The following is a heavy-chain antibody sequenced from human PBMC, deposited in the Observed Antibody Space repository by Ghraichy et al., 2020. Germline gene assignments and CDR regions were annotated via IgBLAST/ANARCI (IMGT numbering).Heavy chain of an antibody. CDR2: IYYSGST. J-gene: IGHJ4*01. D-gene: IGHD5-24*01. CDR3: VRHPGGWLQSCFDY. Sequence: SETLSLTCTVSGGSISSSSYYWGWIRQPPGKGLEWIGSIYYSGSTYYNPSLKSRVTISVDTSKNQFSLKLSSVTAADTAVYYCVRHPGGWLQSCFDYWGHGTLVTVSS. CDR1: GGSISSSSYY. V-gene: IGHV4-39*01.